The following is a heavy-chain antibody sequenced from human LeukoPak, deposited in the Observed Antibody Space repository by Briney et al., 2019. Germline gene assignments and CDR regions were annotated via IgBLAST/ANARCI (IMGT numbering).Heavy chain of an antibody. D-gene: IGHD6-13*01. CDR3: VRGSAAAKNAFDV. CDR1: GFTFSRYA. CDR2: INTDGSST. V-gene: IGHV3-74*01. Sequence: GGSLRLSCAASGFTFSRYAMSWVRQAPGKGLVWVSRINTDGSSTNYATSVKGRFTMSRDNAKNTLYLQMSSLTAEDTAVYYCVRGSAAAKNAFDVWGQGTMVSVSS. J-gene: IGHJ3*01.